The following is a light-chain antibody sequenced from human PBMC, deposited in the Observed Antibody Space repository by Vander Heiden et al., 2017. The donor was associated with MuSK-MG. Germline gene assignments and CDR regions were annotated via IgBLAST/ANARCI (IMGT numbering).Light chain of an antibody. V-gene: IGKV1-39*01. CDR2: AAS. CDR3: QQCESTPST. Sequence: DIQMTQSPSSLSASVGDRVTITCRASQSISSYLNWCQQKPGKAPKLLIYAASSLQSGVPSRFSGSGSGTDFTLTISRLQPEDFATYYCQQCESTPSTFGQGTKVEIK. CDR1: QSISSY. J-gene: IGKJ1*01.